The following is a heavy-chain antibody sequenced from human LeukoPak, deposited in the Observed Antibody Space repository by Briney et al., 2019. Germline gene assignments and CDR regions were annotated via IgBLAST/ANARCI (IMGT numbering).Heavy chain of an antibody. J-gene: IGHJ4*01. V-gene: IGHV3-7*01. CDR1: GFTFSSYW. CDR3: ARDGTAPGLYFDL. D-gene: IGHD6-13*01. Sequence: GGSLRLSCAVSGFTFSSYWMNWVRKAPGKGLEWVASIRQDGGEKTYVDSVKGRFTISRDNTKDSLYLQMSSLRAEDTAVYYCARDGTAPGLYFDLWGQGTLVTVSS. CDR2: IRQDGGEK.